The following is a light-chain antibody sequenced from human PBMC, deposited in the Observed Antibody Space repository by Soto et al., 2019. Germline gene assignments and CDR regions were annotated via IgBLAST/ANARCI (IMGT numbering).Light chain of an antibody. J-gene: IGKJ1*01. Sequence: EIVLTQSPGTLSLSPGERATLSCRASQSVSSSYLAWYQQKLGQAQRLLISGASSRATVITDRFSGSGSGTDFTLTISSLEPDDFAGYYGQQYGSLPWTFGQGTKVEVK. CDR3: QQYGSLPWT. V-gene: IGKV3-20*01. CDR2: GAS. CDR1: QSVSSSY.